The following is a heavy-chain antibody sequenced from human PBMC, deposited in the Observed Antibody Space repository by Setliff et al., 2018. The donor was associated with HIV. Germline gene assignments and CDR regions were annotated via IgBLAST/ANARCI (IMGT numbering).Heavy chain of an antibody. CDR2: ISAYNGNI. D-gene: IGHD6-13*01. CDR3: ARDREAGDWYFDL. V-gene: IGHV1-18*01. CDR1: GYTFTYYA. Sequence: GASVKVSCKASGYTFTYYAIHWVRQAPGQRLEWMGWISAYNGNINYAQKFQGRVTMTTDTSTSTAHMELRSLRSDDTAVYHCARDREAGDWYFDLWGRGTLVTSPQ. J-gene: IGHJ2*01.